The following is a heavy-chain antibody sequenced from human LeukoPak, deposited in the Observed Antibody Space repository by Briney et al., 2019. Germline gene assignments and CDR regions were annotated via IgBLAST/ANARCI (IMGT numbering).Heavy chain of an antibody. V-gene: IGHV3-66*01. Sequence: PGPSLRLSRSASGSSVVSNYTGWGRQAPGKGLEWGLVISSGGSTSSADSMNGRVTISTDKTTKTLYLQMGGLGAEDMAVYYCARDLRFGELSYPWGQGTLVTVSS. CDR2: ISSGGST. J-gene: IGHJ5*02. CDR3: ARDLRFGELSYP. D-gene: IGHD3-10*01. CDR1: GSSVVSNY.